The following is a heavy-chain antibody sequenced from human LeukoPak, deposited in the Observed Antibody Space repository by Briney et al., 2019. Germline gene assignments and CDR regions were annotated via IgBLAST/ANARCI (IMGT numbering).Heavy chain of an antibody. CDR2: ISYDGSNK. J-gene: IGHJ6*03. Sequence: GGSLRLSCAAPGFTFSSYSMNWVRQAPGKGLEWVAVISYDGSNKYYADSVKGRFTISRDNSKNTLYLQMNSLRAEDTAVYYCAKGGNWNAHYMDVWGKGTTVTVSS. D-gene: IGHD1-1*01. V-gene: IGHV3-30*18. CDR3: AKGGNWNAHYMDV. CDR1: GFTFSSYS.